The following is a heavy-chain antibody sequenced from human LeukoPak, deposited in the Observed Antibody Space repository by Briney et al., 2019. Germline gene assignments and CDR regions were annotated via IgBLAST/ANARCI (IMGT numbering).Heavy chain of an antibody. J-gene: IGHJ4*02. D-gene: IGHD3-10*01. Sequence: GGSLRLSCAASGFTFSNYAIHWVRQAPGKGLEWVAAIWYDGTNKFYADSVKGRFTISRDNSKNTLYLQMNSLRAEDTAVYYCARSWFSTYFDYWGQGTLVTVSS. V-gene: IGHV3-33*01. CDR2: IWYDGTNK. CDR1: GFTFSNYA. CDR3: ARSWFSTYFDY.